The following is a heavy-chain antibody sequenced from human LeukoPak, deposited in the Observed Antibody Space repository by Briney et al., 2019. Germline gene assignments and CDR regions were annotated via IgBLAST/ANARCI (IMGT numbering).Heavy chain of an antibody. Sequence: GGSLRLSCAASGFTFSSYGMHWVRQAAGKGLEWISTIGTADDTYYLASVEGRFTISRENAKNSLYLQMSSLRAGDTAMYYCARERLGATKRVVNYDFDLWGRGTLVTVSS. CDR1: GFTFSSYG. D-gene: IGHD2-2*01. CDR3: ARERLGATKRVVNYDFDL. J-gene: IGHJ2*01. V-gene: IGHV3-13*01. CDR2: IGTADDT.